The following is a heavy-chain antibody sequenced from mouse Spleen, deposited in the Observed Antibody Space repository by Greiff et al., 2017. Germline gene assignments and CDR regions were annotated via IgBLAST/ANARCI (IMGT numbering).Heavy chain of an antibody. J-gene: IGHJ1*01. D-gene: IGHD2-14*01. CDR1: GYTFTSYW. CDR3: ARGRGVPYFDV. V-gene: IGHV1-50*01. Sequence: QVQLQQPGAELVKPGASVKLSCKASGYTFTSYWMQWVKQRPGQGLEWIGEIDPSDSYTNYNQKFKGKATLTVDTSSSTAYMQLSSLTSEDSAVYYCARGRGVPYFDVWGAGTTVTVSS. CDR2: IDPSDSYT.